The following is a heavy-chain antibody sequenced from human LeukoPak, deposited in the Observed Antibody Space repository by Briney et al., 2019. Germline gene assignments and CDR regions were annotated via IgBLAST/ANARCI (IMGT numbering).Heavy chain of an antibody. CDR1: GFTFSNYF. V-gene: IGHV3-64*01. J-gene: IGHJ4*02. Sequence: GGSLRLSCAASGFTFSNYFMHWARQAPGKGLEYVSAISSSGDSTYYANSAKGRFTVSRDNSKDTLYLQLSGLRAEDTAIYYCGKEFSSGWFFWGQGTLVSVSS. D-gene: IGHD6-13*01. CDR3: GKEFSSGWFF. CDR2: ISSSGDST.